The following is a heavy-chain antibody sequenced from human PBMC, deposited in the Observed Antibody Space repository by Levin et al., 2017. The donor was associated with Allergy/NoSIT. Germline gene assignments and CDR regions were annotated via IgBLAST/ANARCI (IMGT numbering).Heavy chain of an antibody. CDR3: IASIRTYCSGGRCHSDYYYYGMDV. CDR1: GFTFSASA. CDR2: VRSKANSYAT. J-gene: IGHJ6*02. V-gene: IGHV3-73*01. Sequence: GGSLRLSCAASGFTFSASAMHWVRQASGKGLEWVGRVRSKANSYATAYAASVEGRFTISRDDSKNTAYLQMNSLKIEDTAVYYCIASIRTYCSGGRCHSDYYYYGMDVWGQGTTVTVSS. D-gene: IGHD2-15*01.